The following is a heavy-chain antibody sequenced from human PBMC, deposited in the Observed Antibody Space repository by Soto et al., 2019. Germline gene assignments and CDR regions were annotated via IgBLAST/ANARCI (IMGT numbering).Heavy chain of an antibody. V-gene: IGHV3-23*01. Sequence: EVQLLESGGGLVQPGGSLRLSCAASGFTFSSYAMSWVRQAPGKGLEWVSAISGSGGSTYYADSVKGRFTISRDNSKNTLYLQMNSLRAEDTAVYYCAKALEAIVVVVAAVDYWGQGTLVTVSS. D-gene: IGHD2-15*01. CDR3: AKALEAIVVVVAAVDY. J-gene: IGHJ4*02. CDR2: ISGSGGST. CDR1: GFTFSSYA.